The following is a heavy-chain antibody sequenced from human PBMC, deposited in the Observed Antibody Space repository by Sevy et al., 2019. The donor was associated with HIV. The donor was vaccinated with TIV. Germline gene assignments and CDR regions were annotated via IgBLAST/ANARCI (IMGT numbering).Heavy chain of an antibody. J-gene: IGHJ6*02. Sequence: GGSLRLSCVGSGFTFRNFGVLWLRQAPGKGLEWLSVVSYDGSSKYYVDSVKGRFIVSRDNSKNTLYLQMNSLRTEDTAVYYCARGGSGDYYYYGVDVWGQRTTVTVSS. V-gene: IGHV3-30*03. CDR1: GFTFRNFG. CDR2: VSYDGSSK. D-gene: IGHD3-10*01. CDR3: ARGGSGDYYYYGVDV.